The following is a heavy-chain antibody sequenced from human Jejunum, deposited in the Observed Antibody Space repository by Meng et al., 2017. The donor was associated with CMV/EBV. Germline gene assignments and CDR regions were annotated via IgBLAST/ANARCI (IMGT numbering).Heavy chain of an antibody. J-gene: IGHJ5*02. CDR1: GFTFNNYA. Sequence: EVQLLESGGGLIQPGGSLTLSCAASGFTFNNYAMSWVRQAPGKRLEWVSSVSGNPSATFHADSVRGRFTISRDNSKNTLYLQMNSLRVEDTAVYYCVKCLGTPGTEWFDPWGQGTLVTVSS. CDR2: VSGNPSAT. V-gene: IGHV3-23*01. CDR3: VKCLGTPGTEWFDP. D-gene: IGHD1/OR15-1a*01.